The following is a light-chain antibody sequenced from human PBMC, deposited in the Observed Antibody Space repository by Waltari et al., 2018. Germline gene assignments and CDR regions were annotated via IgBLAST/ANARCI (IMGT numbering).Light chain of an antibody. CDR1: KLGDDY. J-gene: IGLJ2*01. Sequence: SYELTQPPSVSVSPGQTASITCSGDKLGDDYVCWYQQKSGQSPILFIYDDSKRPSGIPERFSGSNSGNTATLTISGTQAIDEADYYCQTWDSTTSVVFGGGTKLTVL. CDR2: DDS. V-gene: IGLV3-1*01. CDR3: QTWDSTTSVV.